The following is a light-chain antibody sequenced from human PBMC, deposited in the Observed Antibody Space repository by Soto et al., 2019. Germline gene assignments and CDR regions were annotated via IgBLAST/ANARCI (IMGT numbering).Light chain of an antibody. V-gene: IGLV2-14*01. Sequence: QSVLTQPASVSGSPGQSITISCTGTSSDVDHNKYVSWYQQYPGKVPKLLINKVSNRPSGVSNRFSGSKSGNTASLTISGLLAEDEADYFCTSSTSDSLYVFGTGTKV. CDR1: SSDVDHNKY. CDR3: TSSTSDSLYV. J-gene: IGLJ1*01. CDR2: KVS.